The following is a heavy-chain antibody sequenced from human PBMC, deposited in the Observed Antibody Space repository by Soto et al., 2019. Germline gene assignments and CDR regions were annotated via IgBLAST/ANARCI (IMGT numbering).Heavy chain of an antibody. D-gene: IGHD5-18*01. CDR2: INHSGST. CDR3: ARRIRGGYKVAFDI. J-gene: IGHJ3*02. CDR1: GGSFSGYY. V-gene: IGHV4-34*01. Sequence: QVQLQQWGAGLLKPSETLSLTCAVYGGSFSGYYWSWIRQPPGKGPEWIGEINHSGSTNYNPSLKSRVTISVDTSKNQFSLKLSSVTAADTAVYYCARRIRGGYKVAFDIWGQGTMVTVSS.